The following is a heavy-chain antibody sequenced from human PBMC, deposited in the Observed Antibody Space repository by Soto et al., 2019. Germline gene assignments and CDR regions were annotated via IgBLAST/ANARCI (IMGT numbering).Heavy chain of an antibody. V-gene: IGHV4-59*01. CDR2: IYYSGST. Sequence: SETLSLTCTVSGGSISSYYWSWIRQPPGKGLEWIGYIYYSGSTNYNPSLKSRVTISVDTSKNQFSLKLSSVTAADTAVYYCARGQIEAAYWFDPWGQGTLVTVSS. D-gene: IGHD6-13*01. CDR1: GGSISSYY. J-gene: IGHJ5*02. CDR3: ARGQIEAAYWFDP.